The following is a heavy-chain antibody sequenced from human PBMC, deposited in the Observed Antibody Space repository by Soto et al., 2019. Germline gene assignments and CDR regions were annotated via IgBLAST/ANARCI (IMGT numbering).Heavy chain of an antibody. CDR3: VHSRCGGDCLQSYSSHYYYGMDV. CDR2: IYWDNDK. J-gene: IGHJ6*02. D-gene: IGHD2-21*02. V-gene: IGHV2-5*02. Sequence: SGPTLVNPTQTLTLTCTFSGFSLNTGGLGVGWIRQPPGKALEWLALIYWDNDKRYSPSLMSRLTITKDTSKNQVVLTMTNMDPVDAATYYCVHSRCGGDCLQSYSSHYYYGMDVWGQGTTVTV. CDR1: GFSLNTGGLG.